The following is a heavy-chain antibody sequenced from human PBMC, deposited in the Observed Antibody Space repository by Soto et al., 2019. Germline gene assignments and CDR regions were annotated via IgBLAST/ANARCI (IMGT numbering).Heavy chain of an antibody. CDR1: GYSFTSYW. D-gene: IGHD6-6*01. J-gene: IGHJ6*02. CDR3: ARLRGPYSSSSHVYYYYGMDV. CDR2: IYPGDSDT. V-gene: IGHV5-51*01. Sequence: PGESLEISCKGSGYSFTSYWIGWVRQMPGKGLEWMGIIYPGDSDTRYSPSFQGQVTISADKSISTAYLQWSSLKASDTAMYYCARLRGPYSSSSHVYYYYGMDVWGQGTTVTVSS.